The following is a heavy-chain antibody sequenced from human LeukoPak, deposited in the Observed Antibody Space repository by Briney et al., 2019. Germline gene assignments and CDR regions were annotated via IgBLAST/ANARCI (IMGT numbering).Heavy chain of an antibody. Sequence: KPGGSLRLSCAASGFTFSSYSRNWVRQAPGKGLEGVSSISSSSSYIYYADSVKRRFTISRDNAKNSLYLQMNSLRAEDTAVYYCSRGIAARPGYWGQGTLVTVSS. D-gene: IGHD6-6*01. CDR2: ISSSSSYI. CDR1: GFTFSSYS. CDR3: SRGIAARPGY. J-gene: IGHJ4*02. V-gene: IGHV3-21*01.